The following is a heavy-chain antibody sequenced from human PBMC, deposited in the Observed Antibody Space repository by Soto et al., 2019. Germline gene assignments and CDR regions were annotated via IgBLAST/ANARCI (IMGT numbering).Heavy chain of an antibody. D-gene: IGHD2-15*01. CDR2: IKQDGSEK. Sequence: TCGSLRLSCSASGFTFSSYWMSCVRQAPGKEQEWVANIKQDGSEKYYVGSVKGRFTISRDNAKNSLYLQMNSLRAEDTAVYYCARGSRRHCSGGSCHFDYWRQGTLVAVSS. CDR3: ARGSRRHCSGGSCHFDY. V-gene: IGHV3-7*03. J-gene: IGHJ4*02. CDR1: GFTFSSYW.